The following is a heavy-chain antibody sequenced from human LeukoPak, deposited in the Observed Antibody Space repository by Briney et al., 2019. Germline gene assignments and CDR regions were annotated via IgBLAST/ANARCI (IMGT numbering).Heavy chain of an antibody. D-gene: IGHD1-14*01. CDR3: ARGRKPILDY. CDR2: INHSGST. J-gene: IGHJ4*02. Sequence: SETLSLTCAVYGGSFSGYYWSWIRQPPGKGLEWIGEINHSGSTNYNPSLKSRVTISVDTSKNQFSLKLSSVTAADTAVYYCARGRKPILDYWGQGTLVTVSS. CDR1: GGSFSGYY. V-gene: IGHV4-34*01.